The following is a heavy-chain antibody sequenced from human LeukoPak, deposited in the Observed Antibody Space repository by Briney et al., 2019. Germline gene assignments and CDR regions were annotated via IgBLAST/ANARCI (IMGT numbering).Heavy chain of an antibody. D-gene: IGHD4/OR15-4a*01. CDR2: ISYDGSNK. J-gene: IGHJ6*02. V-gene: IGHV3-30*04. Sequence: PGRSLRLSCAASGFTFSSYAMHWVRQAPDKGLEWVAVISYDGSNKYYADSVKGRFTISRDNSKNTLYLQMNSLRAEDTAVYYCARENPRGATTPLYYYYYGMDVWGQGTTVTVSS. CDR3: ARENPRGATTPLYYYYYGMDV. CDR1: GFTFSSYA.